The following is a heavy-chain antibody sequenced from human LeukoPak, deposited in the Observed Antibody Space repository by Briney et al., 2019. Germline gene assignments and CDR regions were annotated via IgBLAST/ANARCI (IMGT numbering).Heavy chain of an antibody. CDR1: GGSISSGGYY. Sequence: PSQTLSLTCTVSGGSISSGGYYWSWIRQHPGQGLEWIGYIYYSGSTDYNPSLKSRITISVDTSKNQFSLKLSSVTAADTAVYYCARVGGHYRDYFEYWGQGTLVTVSS. J-gene: IGHJ4*02. CDR3: ARVGGHYRDYFEY. CDR2: IYYSGST. V-gene: IGHV4-31*03. D-gene: IGHD3-22*01.